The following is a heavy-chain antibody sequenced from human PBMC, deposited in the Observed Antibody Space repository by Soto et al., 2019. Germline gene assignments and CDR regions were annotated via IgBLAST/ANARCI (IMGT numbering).Heavy chain of an antibody. V-gene: IGHV5-51*01. D-gene: IGHD2-2*01. CDR1: GYSFTSYW. CDR3: ARLRGYCSSTSCPYYYYGMDV. CDR2: IYPGDSDT. J-gene: IGHJ6*02. Sequence: PGESLKISCKGSGYSFTSYWIGWVRQMPGKGLEWTGIIYPGDSDTRYSPSFQGQVTISADKSISTAYLQWSSLKASDTAMYYCARLRGYCSSTSCPYYYYGMDVWGQGTTVTVSS.